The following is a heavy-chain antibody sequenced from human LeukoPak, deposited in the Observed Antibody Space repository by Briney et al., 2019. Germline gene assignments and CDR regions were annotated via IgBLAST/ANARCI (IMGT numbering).Heavy chain of an antibody. CDR2: TIPIFGTA. CDR3: ARAPAISGTSAFDI. CDR1: GGTFSSYA. D-gene: IGHD6-25*01. Sequence: ASVKVSCKASGGTFSSYAISWVRQAPGQGLEWMGGTIPIFGTANYAQKSQGRVAITADKSTSTAYMELSSLRSEDTAVYYCARAPAISGTSAFDIWGQGTMVTVSS. V-gene: IGHV1-69*06. J-gene: IGHJ3*02.